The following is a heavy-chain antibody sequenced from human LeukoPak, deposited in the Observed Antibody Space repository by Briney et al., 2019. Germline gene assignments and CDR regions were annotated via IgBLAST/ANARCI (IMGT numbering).Heavy chain of an antibody. CDR1: GYAFTSYG. Sequence: ASVKVSCKASGYAFTSYGISWVRQAPGQGLEWMGWISAYNGNTNYAQKLQGRVTMTTDTSTSTAYMELRSLRSDDTAVYYCARGPGAGTPKYNYHYYIDVWGKGTTVTISS. CDR2: ISAYNGNT. CDR3: ARGPGAGTPKYNYHYYIDV. V-gene: IGHV1-18*01. J-gene: IGHJ6*03. D-gene: IGHD1-1*01.